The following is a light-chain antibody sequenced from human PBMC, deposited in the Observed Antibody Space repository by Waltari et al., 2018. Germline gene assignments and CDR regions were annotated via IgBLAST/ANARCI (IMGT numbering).Light chain of an antibody. CDR3: QAWDSSAFV. CDR2: RDD. J-gene: IGLJ1*01. Sequence: SYEETQPPSVSVSPRQRATITCSGEKLGSKYVSWYQQKSGQSPVLVIYRDDKRPSGIPERFSGSNSGNTATLTISGTQPMDEADYYCQAWDSSAFVFGAGTKVTVL. V-gene: IGLV3-1*01. CDR1: KLGSKY.